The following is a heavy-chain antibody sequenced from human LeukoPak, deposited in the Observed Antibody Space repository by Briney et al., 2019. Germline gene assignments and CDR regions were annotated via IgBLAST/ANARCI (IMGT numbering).Heavy chain of an antibody. Sequence: SETLSLTCPVSGVSISRYYWSWIRPPPGEGLEWNGYIYYSGSTNYNPSLKSRVTISVDTSKDQFSLKLSSVTAADTAVYYCARGGLATTNFDYWGQGTLVTVSS. D-gene: IGHD5-24*01. J-gene: IGHJ4*02. V-gene: IGHV4-59*01. CDR2: IYYSGST. CDR3: ARGGLATTNFDY. CDR1: GVSISRYY.